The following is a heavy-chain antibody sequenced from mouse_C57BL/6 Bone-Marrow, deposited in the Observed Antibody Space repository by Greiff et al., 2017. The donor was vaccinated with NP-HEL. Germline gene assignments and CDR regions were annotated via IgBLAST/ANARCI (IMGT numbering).Heavy chain of an antibody. J-gene: IGHJ4*01. Sequence: VQLKQSGPVLVKPGASVKMSCKASGYTFTDYYMNWVKQSHGKSLEWIGVINPYNGGTSYNQKFKGKATLTVDKTSSTAYMELNSLTSEDSAVYYCAAYYSNYYAMDYWGQGTSVTVSS. D-gene: IGHD2-5*01. CDR1: GYTFTDYY. V-gene: IGHV1-19*01. CDR3: AAYYSNYYAMDY. CDR2: INPYNGGT.